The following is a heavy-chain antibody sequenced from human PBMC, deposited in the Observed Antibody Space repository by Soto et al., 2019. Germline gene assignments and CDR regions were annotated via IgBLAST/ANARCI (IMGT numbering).Heavy chain of an antibody. CDR1: GYSFTSYW. D-gene: IGHD3-10*01. V-gene: IGHV5-51*01. CDR2: IYPGDSDT. Sequence: PGESLKISCKGSGYSFTSYWIGWVRQMPGKGLEWMGIIYPGDSDTRYSSSFQGQVTISADKSISTAYLQWSSLKASDTAMYYCARKGSGSYFREYYYYYGIDVWGQGTTVTVSS. CDR3: ARKGSGSYFREYYYYYGIDV. J-gene: IGHJ6*02.